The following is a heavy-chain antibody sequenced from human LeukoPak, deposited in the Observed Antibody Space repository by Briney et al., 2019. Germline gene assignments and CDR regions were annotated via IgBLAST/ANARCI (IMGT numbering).Heavy chain of an antibody. CDR2: IKQDGSEK. V-gene: IGHV3-7*01. D-gene: IGHD1-26*01. CDR1: GFTFSSYW. Sequence: GGSLRLSCVVSGFTFSSYWMSWVRQAPGKGLEWEANIKQDGSEKYYVDSVKGRFTMSRDNAKNSLYLQMNSLRAEDTAVYYCARVQWELRGVGSYFEYWGQGALVTVSS. J-gene: IGHJ4*02. CDR3: ARVQWELRGVGSYFEY.